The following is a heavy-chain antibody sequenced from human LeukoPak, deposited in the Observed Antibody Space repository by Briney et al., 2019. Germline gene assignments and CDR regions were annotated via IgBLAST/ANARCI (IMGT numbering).Heavy chain of an antibody. CDR2: ISAYNGNT. V-gene: IGHV1-18*01. CDR3: ARAEFYYYYMDV. J-gene: IGHJ6*03. CDR1: GYTFTSYG. D-gene: IGHD3-10*01. Sequence: ASVKVSCKASGYTFTSYGISWVRQAPGQGLEWMGWISAYNGNTNYAQKLQGRVTVTTDTSTSTAYMELRSLRSDDTAVCYCARAEFYYYYMDVWGKGTTVTVSS.